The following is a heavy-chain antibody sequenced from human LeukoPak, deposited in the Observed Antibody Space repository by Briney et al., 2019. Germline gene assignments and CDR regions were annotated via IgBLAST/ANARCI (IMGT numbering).Heavy chain of an antibody. CDR3: AKPPLVGATVNWLLYFDY. J-gene: IGHJ4*02. Sequence: GGSLRLSCAASGFAFSSYWMSWVRQAPGKGLEWVANIKQDGSEKYYVDSVKGRFTISRDNSKNTLYLQMNSLRAEDTAVYYCAKPPLVGATVNWLLYFDYWGQGTLVTVSS. CDR2: IKQDGSEK. V-gene: IGHV3-7*01. D-gene: IGHD1-26*01. CDR1: GFAFSSYW.